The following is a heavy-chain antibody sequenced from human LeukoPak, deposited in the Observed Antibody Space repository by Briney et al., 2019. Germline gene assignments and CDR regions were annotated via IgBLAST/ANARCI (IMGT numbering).Heavy chain of an antibody. CDR3: ARGGDKRWLQFGAFDI. J-gene: IGHJ3*02. Sequence: PGGSLRLSCAASGFTVSSNYMSWVRQAPGKGLEWVSVIYSGGSTYYADSVKGRFTISRDNSKNTLYLQMNSLRAEDTAVYYCARGGDKRWLQFGAFDIWGQGTMVTVSS. V-gene: IGHV3-53*01. D-gene: IGHD5-24*01. CDR2: IYSGGST. CDR1: GFTVSSNY.